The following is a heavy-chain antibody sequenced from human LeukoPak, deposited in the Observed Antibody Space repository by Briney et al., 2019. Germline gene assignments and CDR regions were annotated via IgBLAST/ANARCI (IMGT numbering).Heavy chain of an antibody. CDR3: ARDLYRYCTGGSCRQFDY. Sequence: PSETLSLTCTVSGVSISSYYWSWIRQPAGKGLEWIGRINTSGSTNYNPSLKSRVIMSVDTSKNQFSLKLSSVTAADTAVYYCARDLYRYCTGGSCRQFDYWGQGTLVIVSS. CDR1: GVSISSYY. CDR2: INTSGST. D-gene: IGHD2-15*01. J-gene: IGHJ4*02. V-gene: IGHV4-4*07.